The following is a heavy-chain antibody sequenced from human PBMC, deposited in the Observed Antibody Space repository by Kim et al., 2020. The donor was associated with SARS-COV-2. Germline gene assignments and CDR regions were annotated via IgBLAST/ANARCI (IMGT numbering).Heavy chain of an antibody. V-gene: IGHV4-39*07. CDR3: ARDVLGATGYYYYGMDV. CDR1: GGSISSSSYY. D-gene: IGHD1-26*01. Sequence: SETLSLTCTVSGGSISSSSYYWGWIRQPPGKGLEWIGSIYYSGSTYYNPSLKSRVTISVDTSKNQFSLKLSSVTAADTDVYYCARDVLGATGYYYYGMDVWGQGTTVTVSS. CDR2: IYYSGST. J-gene: IGHJ6*02.